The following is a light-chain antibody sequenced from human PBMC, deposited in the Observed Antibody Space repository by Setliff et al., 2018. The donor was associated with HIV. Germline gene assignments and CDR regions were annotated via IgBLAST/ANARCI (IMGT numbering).Light chain of an antibody. CDR2: DVT. J-gene: IGLJ1*01. Sequence: QSVLTQPRSASGSPGQSVTIPCTGTSSDVGSYNFVTWYQQHPGKVPKLIIYDVTRRPSGVPDRFSGSRSGNTASLTISGLQAEDEADYYCSSFAGRLHVFGTGTKV. CDR3: SSFAGRLHV. V-gene: IGLV2-11*01. CDR1: SSDVGSYNF.